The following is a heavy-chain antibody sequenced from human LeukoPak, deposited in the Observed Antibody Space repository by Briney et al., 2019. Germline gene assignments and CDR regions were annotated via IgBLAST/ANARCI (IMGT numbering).Heavy chain of an antibody. J-gene: IGHJ4*02. V-gene: IGHV3-53*01. CDR1: GFTVSSNY. D-gene: IGHD3-22*01. Sequence: GGSLTLSCAASGFTVSSNYMRWVRQAPGKGLEWVSVIYSGGSTYYADSVKGRFTISRDNSKNTLYLQMNSLRADDTAVYYCARGPTYYYDSSGYTGFDYWGQGTLVTVSS. CDR2: IYSGGST. CDR3: ARGPTYYYDSSGYTGFDY.